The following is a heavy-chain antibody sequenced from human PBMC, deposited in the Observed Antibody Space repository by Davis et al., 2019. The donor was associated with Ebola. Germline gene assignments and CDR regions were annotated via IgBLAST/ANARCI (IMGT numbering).Heavy chain of an antibody. Sequence: ASVKVSCKASGYTFTSYGISWVRQAPGQGLEWMGWISAYNGNTNYAQKFQGWVTMTRDTSISTAYMELSRLRSDDTAVYYCARGRIAAAGTVSIYYYGMDVWGQGTTVTVSS. J-gene: IGHJ6*02. CDR1: GYTFTSYG. D-gene: IGHD6-13*01. V-gene: IGHV1-18*01. CDR2: ISAYNGNT. CDR3: ARGRIAAAGTVSIYYYGMDV.